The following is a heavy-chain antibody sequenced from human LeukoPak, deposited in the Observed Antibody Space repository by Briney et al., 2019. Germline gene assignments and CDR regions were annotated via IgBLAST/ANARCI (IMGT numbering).Heavy chain of an antibody. CDR1: GGSISGSSYY. CDR3: ARVDDSSGYQYSWFDP. J-gene: IGHJ5*02. Sequence: SETLSLTCTVSGGSISGSSYYWSWIRQPPGRGLEWIGSIYYSGSTNYNPSLKSRVTISVDTSKNQFSLKLSSVTAADTAVYYCARVDDSSGYQYSWFDPWGQGTLVTVSS. CDR2: IYYSGST. D-gene: IGHD3-22*01. V-gene: IGHV4-61*01.